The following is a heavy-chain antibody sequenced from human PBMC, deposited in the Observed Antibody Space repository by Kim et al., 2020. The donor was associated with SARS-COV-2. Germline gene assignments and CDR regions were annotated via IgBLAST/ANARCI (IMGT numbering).Heavy chain of an antibody. CDR2: ISSSSSTI. J-gene: IGHJ4*02. V-gene: IGHV3-48*04. D-gene: IGHD2-15*01. CDR1: GFTFSSYS. CDR3: ARDIKYCSGGSCYSRQFDY. Sequence: GGSLRLSCAASGFTFSSYSMNWVRQAPGKGLEWVSYISSSSSTIYYADSVKGRFTISRDNAKNSLYLQMNSLIAEDTAVYYCARDIKYCSGGSCYSRQFDYWGQGTLVTVSS.